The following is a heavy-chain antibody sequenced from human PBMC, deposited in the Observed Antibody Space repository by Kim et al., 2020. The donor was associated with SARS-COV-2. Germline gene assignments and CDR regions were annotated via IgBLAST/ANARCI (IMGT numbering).Heavy chain of an antibody. V-gene: IGHV4-39*01. D-gene: IGHD3-22*01. CDR3: ARHPRSGYYQFDY. J-gene: IGHJ4*02. Sequence: PSLKSRVTISVDTAESQFSLKLSSVTAADTAVYYCARHPRSGYYQFDYWGQGTLVTVSS.